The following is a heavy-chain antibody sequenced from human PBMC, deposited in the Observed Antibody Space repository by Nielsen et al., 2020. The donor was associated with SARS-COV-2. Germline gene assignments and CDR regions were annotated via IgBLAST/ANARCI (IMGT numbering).Heavy chain of an antibody. CDR2: IKSKTDGGTT. CDR3: TTDPEGGYYSYYYYGMDV. CDR1: GFTFSNAW. D-gene: IGHD3-22*01. V-gene: IGHV3-15*01. J-gene: IGHJ6*02. Sequence: GGSLRLSCAASGFTFSNAWMSWVRQAPGKGLEWVGRIKSKTDGGTTDYAAPVKGRFTISRDDSKNTLYLQMNSLKTEDTAVYYCTTDPEGGYYSYYYYGMDVWGQGTTVTVSS.